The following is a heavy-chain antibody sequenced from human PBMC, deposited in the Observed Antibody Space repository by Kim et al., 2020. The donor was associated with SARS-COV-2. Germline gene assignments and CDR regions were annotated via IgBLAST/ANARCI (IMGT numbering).Heavy chain of an antibody. Sequence: STTYADAVKGRCTISRDTAKNTLVLQMNSPRAEDTAVYYCARDYYYALDVWGQGTPVIVSS. CDR2: ST. J-gene: IGHJ6*02. CDR3: ARDYYYALDV. V-gene: IGHV3-74*03.